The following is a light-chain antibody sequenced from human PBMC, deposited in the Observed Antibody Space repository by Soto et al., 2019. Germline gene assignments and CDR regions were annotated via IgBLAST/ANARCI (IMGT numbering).Light chain of an antibody. CDR3: SSYTSNSLYV. CDR2: DVT. CDR1: SGDVGSYNF. Sequence: QSALTQPASVSGSPGQSITISCTGTSGDVGSYNFVSWYQQHPGKAPKLMIYDVTNRPSGVSSRFSGSKSGNTASLTISGLQAEDEAYYYCSSYTSNSLYVFGTGTKLTVL. J-gene: IGLJ1*01. V-gene: IGLV2-14*01.